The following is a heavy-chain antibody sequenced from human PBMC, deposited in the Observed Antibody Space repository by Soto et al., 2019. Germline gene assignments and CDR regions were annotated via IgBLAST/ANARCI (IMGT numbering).Heavy chain of an antibody. Sequence: SETLSLTCTVSGGSISSHYWSWVRQAPGKGLEWIGHIYYRGSTNYNPSLRSRSTISVDTSKNQFSLKLNSVTTADAAVYYCARDGREASSMDVWGQGTKVTVS. CDR2: IYYRGST. J-gene: IGHJ6*02. CDR1: GGSISSHY. D-gene: IGHD1-26*01. CDR3: ARDGREASSMDV. V-gene: IGHV4-59*11.